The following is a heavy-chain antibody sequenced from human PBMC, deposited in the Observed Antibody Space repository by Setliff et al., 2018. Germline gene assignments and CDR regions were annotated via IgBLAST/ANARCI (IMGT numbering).Heavy chain of an antibody. V-gene: IGHV3-23*03. CDR2: IYSGDRST. J-gene: IGHJ4*02. CDR1: GFTFTDYA. D-gene: IGHD1-7*01. Sequence: LRLSCAASGFTFTDYAMSWVRQAPGKGLEWVSTIYSGDRSTFYTDSVNGRFIIYRDSSKNTLYMQMNSLRAEDTAVYYCAKPRVELRWGFESWGQGTLVTVSS. CDR3: AKPRVELRWGFES.